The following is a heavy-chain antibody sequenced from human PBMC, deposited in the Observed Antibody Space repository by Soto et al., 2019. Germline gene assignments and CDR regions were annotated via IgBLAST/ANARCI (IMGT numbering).Heavy chain of an antibody. J-gene: IGHJ6*02. CDR1: GGTFSSYA. Sequence: QVQLVQSGAEVKKPGSSVKVSCKASGGTFSSYAISWVRQAPGQGLEWMGGIIPIFGTANYAQKFQGRVTITAAASTSTADMELSSLRAEDTAVYYCARDLGEYYDFWSGYQPDYYYGMDVWGQGTTVTVSS. CDR2: IIPIFGTA. CDR3: ARDLGEYYDFWSGYQPDYYYGMDV. D-gene: IGHD3-3*01. V-gene: IGHV1-69*12.